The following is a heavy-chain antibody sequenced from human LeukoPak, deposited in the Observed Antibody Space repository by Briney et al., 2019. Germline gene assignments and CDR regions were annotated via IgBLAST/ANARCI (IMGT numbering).Heavy chain of an antibody. D-gene: IGHD3-22*01. V-gene: IGHV3-7*05. J-gene: IGHJ4*02. Sequence: GGSLRLSCAASGFTFSSYWMSWVRQAPGRGLEWVANIKQDGSEKYYVDSVKGRFTISRDNAKKSLYLQMDSLRAEDTAVYYCATTTNYDNSRYHYYFDYWGQGTLVTVSS. CDR1: GFTFSSYW. CDR3: ATTTNYDNSRYHYYFDY. CDR2: IKQDGSEK.